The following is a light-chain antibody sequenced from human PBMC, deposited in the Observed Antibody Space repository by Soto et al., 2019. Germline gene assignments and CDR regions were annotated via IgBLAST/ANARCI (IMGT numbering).Light chain of an antibody. V-gene: IGKV3-20*01. CDR3: QLYSGSPWT. CDR2: GVS. J-gene: IGKJ1*01. Sequence: IVLTQSPGTLSLSPGERATLSCRASQSISHKYLSWYHQETGQVPRLLIHGVSIRATGIPDRCSGSGSGTDFTRTISRLEPEDFAVYYCQLYSGSPWTFGQGTKVEIK. CDR1: QSISHKY.